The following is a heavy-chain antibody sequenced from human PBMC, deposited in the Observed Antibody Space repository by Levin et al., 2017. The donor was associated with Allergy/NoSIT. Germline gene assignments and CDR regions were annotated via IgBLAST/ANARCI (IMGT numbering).Heavy chain of an antibody. Sequence: GGSLRLSCAASGFTFSSYGMHWVRQAPGKGLEWVAVISYDGSNKYYADSVKGRFTISRDNSKNTLYLQMNSLRAEDTAVYYCAKVPHDGVTGYFDYWGQGTLVTVSS. J-gene: IGHJ4*02. V-gene: IGHV3-30*18. CDR3: AKVPHDGVTGYFDY. CDR1: GFTFSSYG. D-gene: IGHD1-20*01. CDR2: ISYDGSNK.